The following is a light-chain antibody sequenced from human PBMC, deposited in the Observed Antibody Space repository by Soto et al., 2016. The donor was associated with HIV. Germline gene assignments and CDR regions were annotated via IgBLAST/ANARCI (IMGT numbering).Light chain of an antibody. CDR1: QVITNS. V-gene: IGKV1-NL1*01. CDR2: AAS. CDR3: QQYSSTPRT. J-gene: IGKJ1*01. Sequence: GDRVTITCRASQVITNSLAWYQQKPGKAPKLLLYAASRLESGVPSRFSGSGSGRDYTLTISSLQPEDFATYSCQQYSSTPRTFGQGTKVEIK.